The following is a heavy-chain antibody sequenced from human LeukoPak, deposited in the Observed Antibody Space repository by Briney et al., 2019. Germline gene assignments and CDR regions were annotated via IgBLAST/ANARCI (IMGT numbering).Heavy chain of an antibody. CDR2: ICYSGST. Sequence: PSETLSLTCTVSGGSITSGSYYWGWIRQPPGKGLEWIGSICYSGSTYYNPSLKSRVTISVDTSNKLFSLKLSSVTAADTAVYYCARVSCSGGACPFGSWFDPWGQGTLVTVSS. J-gene: IGHJ5*02. V-gene: IGHV4-39*02. D-gene: IGHD2-15*01. CDR1: GGSITSGSYY. CDR3: ARVSCSGGACPFGSWFDP.